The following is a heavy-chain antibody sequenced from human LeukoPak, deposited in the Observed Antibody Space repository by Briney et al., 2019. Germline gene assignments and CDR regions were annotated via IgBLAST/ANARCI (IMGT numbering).Heavy chain of an antibody. CDR2: IWYDGSNK. CDR3: ASPYYYDSSGYYFDY. Sequence: PGGSLRLSCVVSGLTFSSFAMHWVRQAPGKGLEWVAVIWYDGSNKYYADSVKGRFTISRDNSKNTLYLQMNSLRAEDTAVYYCASPYYYDSSGYYFDYWGQGTLVTVSS. CDR1: GLTFSSFA. D-gene: IGHD3-22*01. V-gene: IGHV3-33*08. J-gene: IGHJ4*02.